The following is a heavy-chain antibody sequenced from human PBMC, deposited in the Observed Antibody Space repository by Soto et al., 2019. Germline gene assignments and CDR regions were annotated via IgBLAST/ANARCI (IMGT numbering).Heavy chain of an antibody. CDR1: GFTFSVYR. Sequence: EVQLVASGGGLVKPGGSLRLSCTASGFTFSVYRMNWVRQAPGKALEWVSFISDSSDYIYYADSVKGRFTISRDNAKNSLYLQMHSLRAEDTAVYYCAREGSISMVRGVWAPDWGQGTLVTVSS. D-gene: IGHD3-10*01. CDR2: ISDSSDYI. J-gene: IGHJ4*02. V-gene: IGHV3-21*01. CDR3: AREGSISMVRGVWAPD.